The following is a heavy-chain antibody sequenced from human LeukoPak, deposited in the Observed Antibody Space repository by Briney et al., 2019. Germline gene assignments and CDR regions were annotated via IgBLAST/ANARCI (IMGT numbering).Heavy chain of an antibody. CDR2: IWYDGSNK. CDR1: GFTFSSYG. V-gene: IGHV3-33*01. J-gene: IGHJ4*02. CDR3: ARLGWATAPLDY. D-gene: IGHD5-12*01. Sequence: GGSLRLSCAASGFTFSSYGMHWVRQAPGKGLEWVAVIWYDGSNKYYADSVKGRFTISRDNSKNTLYLQMNSLRAEDTAVYYRARLGWATAPLDYWGQGTLVTVSS.